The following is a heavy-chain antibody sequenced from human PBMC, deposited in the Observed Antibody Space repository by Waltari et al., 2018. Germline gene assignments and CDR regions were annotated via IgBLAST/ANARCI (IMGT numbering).Heavy chain of an antibody. CDR2: IHHSGTL. CDR3: SSVRGVGLYLDN. D-gene: IGHD2-8*02. CDR1: GGSISSNYW. J-gene: IGHJ4*02. V-gene: IGHV4-4*02. Sequence: HVQLQESGPGLVQPSGTLFLTCAVSGGSISSNYWWSWVRQSPDKGVEWLGRIHHSGTLIYNPPLTSQVTISKYTSKNQFSLKVNAVTSADTAVYYCSSVRGVGLYLDNWGQGTLVSVSS.